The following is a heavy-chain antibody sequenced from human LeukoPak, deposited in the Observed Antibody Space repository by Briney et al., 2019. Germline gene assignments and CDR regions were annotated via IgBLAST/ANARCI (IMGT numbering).Heavy chain of an antibody. V-gene: IGHV1-8*01. CDR2: MNPNSGNT. Sequence: GASVKVSCKASGYTFTSYDINWVRQATGQGLEWMGWMNPNSGNTGYAQKFQGRVTMTRDNSISTAYMELSSLRSEDTAVYYCARVPSYHDSSGYSAYYDNGMDVWGQGTTVTVSS. J-gene: IGHJ6*02. CDR1: GYTFTSYD. CDR3: ARVPSYHDSSGYSAYYDNGMDV. D-gene: IGHD3-22*01.